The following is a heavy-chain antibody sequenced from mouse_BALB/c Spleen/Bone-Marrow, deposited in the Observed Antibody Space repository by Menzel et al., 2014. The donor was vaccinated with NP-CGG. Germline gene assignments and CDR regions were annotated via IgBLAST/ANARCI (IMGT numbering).Heavy chain of an antibody. J-gene: IGHJ3*01. CDR1: GFTFTDNY. CDR2: IRNKANGYTT. V-gene: IGHV7-3*02. Sequence: DVKLVESGGGLVQPGGSLRLSCATSGFTFTDNYMTWVRQPPGKALEWLGFIRNKANGYTTEYSASVKGRFTISRDNSQSILYLQMNTLRAEDSATYYCARDSDWFAYWGQGTLVTVS. CDR3: ARDSDWFAY.